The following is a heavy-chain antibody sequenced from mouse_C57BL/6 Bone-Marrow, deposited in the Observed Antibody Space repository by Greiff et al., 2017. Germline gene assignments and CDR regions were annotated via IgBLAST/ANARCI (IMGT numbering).Heavy chain of an antibody. J-gene: IGHJ2*01. V-gene: IGHV1-50*01. Sequence: VQLQQPGAELVKPGASVKLSCKASGYTFTSYWMQWVKQRPGQGLEWIGEIDPSDSYTNYNQKFKGKATLPVDTSSSTAYMQLSSLTSEDSAVYYCAEQGLGYWGQGTTLTVSS. CDR2: IDPSDSYT. CDR3: AEQGLGY. CDR1: GYTFTSYW. D-gene: IGHD3-3*01.